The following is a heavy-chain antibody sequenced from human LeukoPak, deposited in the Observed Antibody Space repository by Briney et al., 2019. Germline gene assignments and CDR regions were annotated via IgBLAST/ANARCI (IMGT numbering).Heavy chain of an antibody. J-gene: IGHJ5*02. CDR2: INHSGST. V-gene: IGHV4-34*01. D-gene: IGHD6-19*01. Sequence: PSETLSLTCAVYGGSFSGYYWSWIRHPPGKGREWMGEINHSGSTNYNPSLKSRVTISVDTSKNQFSLKLSSVTAADTAVYYCARGGGWFHNWFDPWGQGTLVTVSS. CDR1: GGSFSGYY. CDR3: ARGGGWFHNWFDP.